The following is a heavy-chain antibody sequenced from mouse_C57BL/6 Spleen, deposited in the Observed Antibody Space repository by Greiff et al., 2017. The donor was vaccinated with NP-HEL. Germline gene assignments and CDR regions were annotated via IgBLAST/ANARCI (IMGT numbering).Heavy chain of an antibody. J-gene: IGHJ2*01. Sequence: QVQLQQSGAELVRPGSSVKLSCKASGYTFTSYWMDWVKQRPGQGLEWIGNIYPSDSETHYNQKFKDKATLTVDKSSSTAYMQLSSLTSEDSAVYYCARLGAGRYFDYWGQGTTLTVSS. CDR1: GYTFTSYW. CDR3: ARLGAGRYFDY. V-gene: IGHV1-61*01. CDR2: IYPSDSET. D-gene: IGHD4-1*01.